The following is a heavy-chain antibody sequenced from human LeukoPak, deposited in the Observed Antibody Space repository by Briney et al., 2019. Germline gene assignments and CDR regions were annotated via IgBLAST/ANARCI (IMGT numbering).Heavy chain of an antibody. Sequence: GGSLRLSCAASGFTFSSYSMNWVRQAPGKGLEWVSSISSSSSYIYYADSVKGRFTISRDNAKNSLYLQMNSLRAEDTAVYYCARERSGIVVVPAAIGYWGQGTLVTVSS. CDR1: GFTFSSYS. V-gene: IGHV3-21*01. J-gene: IGHJ4*02. D-gene: IGHD2-2*01. CDR3: ARERSGIVVVPAAIGY. CDR2: ISSSSSYI.